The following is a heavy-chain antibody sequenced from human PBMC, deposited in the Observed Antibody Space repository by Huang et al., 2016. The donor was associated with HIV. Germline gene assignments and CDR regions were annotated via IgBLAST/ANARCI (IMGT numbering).Heavy chain of an antibody. CDR1: NGSLSGYY. J-gene: IGHJ4*02. Sequence: QVQLHQWGAGLLKPSETLSLTCAVYNGSLSGYYWTWIRQSPGKGLEWVGDINQSRSTKYNPARKSRAIISLDTSKNQFSLKVWSVTAADTAVYYCARGGSYFDFWGQGTLVTV. CDR3: ARGGSYFDF. V-gene: IGHV4-34*01. D-gene: IGHD1-1*01. CDR2: INQSRST.